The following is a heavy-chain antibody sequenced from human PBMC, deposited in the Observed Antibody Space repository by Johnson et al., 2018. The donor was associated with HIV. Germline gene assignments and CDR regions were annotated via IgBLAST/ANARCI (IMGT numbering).Heavy chain of an antibody. D-gene: IGHD2-2*01. CDR3: AREAPQPSDAYDI. CDR2: ISSDGVTT. CDR1: GFTFSSYW. V-gene: IGHV3-74*01. J-gene: IGHJ3*02. Sequence: VQLVESGGGLVQPGGSLRLSCAASGFTFSSYWMHWVRQAPGKGLVWVSRISSDGVTTTYADSVKGRFTISRDNAKNSLFMEMNSLTAEDTAVYYGAREAPQPSDAYDIWGQGTMVTVSS.